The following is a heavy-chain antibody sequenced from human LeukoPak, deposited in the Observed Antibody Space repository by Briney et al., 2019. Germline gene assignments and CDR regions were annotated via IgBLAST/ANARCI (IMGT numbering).Heavy chain of an antibody. CDR3: ARQGPAREHMITFGGVIVLSWFDP. D-gene: IGHD3-16*02. V-gene: IGHV4-39*01. CDR1: GGSISSSSYY. J-gene: IGHJ5*02. CDR2: IYYSGST. Sequence: SETLSLTCTVSGGSISSSSYYWGWIRQPPGKGLEWIGSIYYSGSTYYNPSLKSRVTISVDTSKNQFSLKLSSVTAADTAVCYCARQGPAREHMITFGGVIVLSWFDPWGQGTLVTVSS.